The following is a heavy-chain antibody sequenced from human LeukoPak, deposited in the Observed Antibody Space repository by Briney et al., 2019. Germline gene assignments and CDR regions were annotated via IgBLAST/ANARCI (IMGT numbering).Heavy chain of an antibody. D-gene: IGHD4-17*01. CDR1: GGTFSSYA. Sequence: SVKVSCKASGGTFSSYAISWVRQAPGQGLEWMGRIIPILGIANYAQKFQGRVTITADKSASTAYMELSSLRSEDTAVYYCARESRATVTPPNWFDPWGQGTLVTVSS. V-gene: IGHV1-69*04. CDR3: ARESRATVTPPNWFDP. CDR2: IIPILGIA. J-gene: IGHJ5*02.